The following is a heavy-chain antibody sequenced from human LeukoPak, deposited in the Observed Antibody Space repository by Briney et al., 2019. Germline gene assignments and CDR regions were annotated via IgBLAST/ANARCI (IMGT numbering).Heavy chain of an antibody. D-gene: IGHD3-3*01. J-gene: IGHJ4*02. Sequence: GASVKVSCKASGYTFTSYGISWVRQAPGQGLEWMGWISAYNGNTNYAQKLQGRVTMTTDTSTSTAYMELRSLRSDDTAVYYCARALTIFGVVIMGYWGQGTLVTVSS. CDR3: ARALTIFGVVIMGY. CDR1: GYTFTSYG. V-gene: IGHV1-18*01. CDR2: ISAYNGNT.